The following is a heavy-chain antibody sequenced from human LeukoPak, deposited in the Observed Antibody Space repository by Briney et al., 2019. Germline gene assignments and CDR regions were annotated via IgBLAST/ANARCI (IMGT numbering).Heavy chain of an antibody. CDR3: ALIGDHAWFDP. V-gene: IGHV1-2*02. J-gene: IGHJ5*02. D-gene: IGHD3-10*01. Sequence: ASVKVPCKASGYTFSGYYIFWVRRAPGQGLEWMGWINPNSGGTNYAPEFQGRLTMTRDTSITTAYMELSTLRSDDTAVYYCALIGDHAWFDPWGQGTLVTVSS. CDR1: GYTFSGYY. CDR2: INPNSGGT.